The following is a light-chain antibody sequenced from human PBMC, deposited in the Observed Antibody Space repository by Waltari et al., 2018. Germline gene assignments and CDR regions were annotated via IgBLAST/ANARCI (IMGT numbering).Light chain of an antibody. V-gene: IGLV2-23*02. CDR2: DVS. CDR3: CSYAGSSTFEV. J-gene: IGLJ3*02. CDR1: RSDVGGYNY. Sequence: QSALTQPASVSGSPGQSITISCPGTRSDVGGYNYVSWYQQHPGKAPKLMIYDVSKRPSGVSNRFSGSKSGNTASLTISGLQAEDEADYYCCSYAGSSTFEVFGGGTKLTVL.